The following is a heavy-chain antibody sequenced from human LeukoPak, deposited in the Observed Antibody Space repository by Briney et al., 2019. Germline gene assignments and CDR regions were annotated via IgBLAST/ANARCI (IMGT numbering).Heavy chain of an antibody. CDR2: IYYSGST. CDR3: ARGLRFFSDY. V-gene: IGHV4-31*03. CDR1: GGSISSGGYY. Sequence: SETLSLTCTVSGGSISSGGYYWSWIRQHPGKGLEWIGYIYYSGSTYYNPSLKSRVTISVDTSKNQFSLKLSSVTAADTAVYYCARGLRFFSDYWGQGTLVTVSS. J-gene: IGHJ4*02. D-gene: IGHD3-3*01.